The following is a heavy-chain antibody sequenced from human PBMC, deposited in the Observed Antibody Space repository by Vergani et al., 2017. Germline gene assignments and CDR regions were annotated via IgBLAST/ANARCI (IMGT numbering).Heavy chain of an antibody. J-gene: IGHJ4*02. CDR2: INHSGST. CDR1: GGSFSGYY. D-gene: IGHD3-10*01. Sequence: QVQLQQWGAGLLKPSETLSLTCAVYGGSFSGYYWSWIRQPPGKGLEWIGEINHSGSTNYNPSLKSRVTISVDTSKNQFSLKLSSVTAAETAVYYCARIRRGHYGSGDQYYFDYWGQGTLVTVSS. V-gene: IGHV4-34*01. CDR3: ARIRRGHYGSGDQYYFDY.